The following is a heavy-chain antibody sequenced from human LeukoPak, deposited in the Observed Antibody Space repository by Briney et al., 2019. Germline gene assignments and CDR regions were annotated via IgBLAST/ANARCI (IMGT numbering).Heavy chain of an antibody. D-gene: IGHD2-15*01. Sequence: SETLSLTCTVSGGPISTNSYYWGWIRQPPGKGLEWIGSVYYSGSTHYNPSLKSRVTVSVDTSKNQFSLKLSSVTAADTAVYYCARHLGDVVVVAATHTAFDYWGQGTLVTVSS. CDR2: VYYSGST. CDR3: ARHLGDVVVVAATHTAFDY. V-gene: IGHV4-39*01. J-gene: IGHJ4*02. CDR1: GGPISTNSYY.